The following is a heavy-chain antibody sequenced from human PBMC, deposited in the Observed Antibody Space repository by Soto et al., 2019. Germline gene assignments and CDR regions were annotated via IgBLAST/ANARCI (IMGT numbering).Heavy chain of an antibody. D-gene: IGHD3-10*01. V-gene: IGHV4-31*03. CDR3: AKSLPYYYGSGSYPYYYGMDV. J-gene: IGHJ6*02. CDR2: IYYGGST. Sequence: SETLSLTCTVSGGSISSGGHYWSWMRQHPGKGLEWIGYIYYGGSTYYNPSLKSRVTISVDTSKNQFSLKLSSVTAADTAVYYCAKSLPYYYGSGSYPYYYGMDVWGQGTTVTVSS. CDR1: GGSISSGGHY.